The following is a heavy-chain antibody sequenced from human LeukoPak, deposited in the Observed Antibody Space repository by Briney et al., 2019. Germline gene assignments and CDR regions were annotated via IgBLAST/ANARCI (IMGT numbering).Heavy chain of an antibody. D-gene: IGHD6-13*01. J-gene: IGHJ3*02. CDR3: ARKGRGHSSXXXFDI. V-gene: IGHV4-59*01. Sequence: SETLSLTCTVAGGSISSYYWSWIRQPPGKGLEGIGYIYYSGSTNYNPSLKSRVTISVDTSKNQFSLKLSSVTAADTAVYYCARKGRGHSSXXXFDIWGQGTMVTVSS. CDR2: IYYSGST. CDR1: GGSISSYY.